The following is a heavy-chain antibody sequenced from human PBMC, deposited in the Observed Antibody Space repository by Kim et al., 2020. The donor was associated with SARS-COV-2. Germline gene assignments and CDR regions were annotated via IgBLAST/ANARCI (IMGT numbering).Heavy chain of an antibody. V-gene: IGHV3-23*01. J-gene: IGHJ4*02. Sequence: GGSLRLSCAASGFTFSSYAMTWVRQAPGKGLEWVSTISASGGSTYYADSVKGRFTISRDNSKNTVYLQMNSLRGEDTAVYYCAKHPPRGSGYYYDYWGQGTLVTV. CDR1: GFTFSSYA. CDR2: ISASGGST. D-gene: IGHD3-22*01. CDR3: AKHPPRGSGYYYDY.